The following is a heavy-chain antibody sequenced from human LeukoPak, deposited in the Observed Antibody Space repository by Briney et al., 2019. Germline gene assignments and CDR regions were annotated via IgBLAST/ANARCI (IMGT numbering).Heavy chain of an antibody. D-gene: IGHD2-2*01. CDR2: THSTGDT. CDR3: AREATGNGYPFYADF. Sequence: KASETLSLTCTVSGGSIGSFYWNWIRQPAGKGLEWIGRTHSTGDTNYNPSLKSRVTMSADTSNNEFSLQLNSVTAADTAVYYCAREATGNGYPFYADFWGQGILVTVSS. J-gene: IGHJ4*02. CDR1: GGSIGSFY. V-gene: IGHV4-4*07.